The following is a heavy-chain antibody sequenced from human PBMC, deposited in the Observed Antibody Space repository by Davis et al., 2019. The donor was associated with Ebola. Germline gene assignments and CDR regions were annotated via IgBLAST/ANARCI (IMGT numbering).Heavy chain of an antibody. V-gene: IGHV7-4-1*02. Sequence: ASVKVSCKASGYTFTNYGITWVRQAPGQGLEWIGWIKTRSGDPTYAQGFTGRFVFSLDTSINTTYLQIISLRTEDTAVYYCGTVAVAGPDYWGQGTLVTVSS. CDR3: GTVAVAGPDY. CDR2: IKTRSGDP. CDR1: GYTFTNYG. D-gene: IGHD6-19*01. J-gene: IGHJ4*02.